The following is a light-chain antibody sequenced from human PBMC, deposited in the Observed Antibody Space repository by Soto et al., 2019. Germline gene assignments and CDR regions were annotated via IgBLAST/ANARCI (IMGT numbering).Light chain of an antibody. Sequence: DIVMTQSPDSLAVSLGERTTINCKSSQSLFYSSNNKNFLAWYQQKAGQPPKLLIYWASTRESGVPDRFSGRGSGAEFNLTITSLQAEDAGVYYCQHYFPTPRTFGQGTRLEI. CDR2: WAS. CDR1: QSLFYSSNNKNF. CDR3: QHYFPTPRT. J-gene: IGKJ2*01. V-gene: IGKV4-1*01.